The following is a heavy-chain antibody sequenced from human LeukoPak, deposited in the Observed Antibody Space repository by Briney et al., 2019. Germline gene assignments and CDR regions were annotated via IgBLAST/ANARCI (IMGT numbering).Heavy chain of an antibody. D-gene: IGHD3-9*01. V-gene: IGHV3-23*01. Sequence: GGSLRLSCAASGFTFSSYAMSWVRQAPGKGLEWVSAISGSGGSTYYADSVKGRFTISRDNSKNTLYLQMNSLRAEDTAVYYCAKGGLRYFDWLLFYFDYWGQGTLVTVSS. CDR3: AKGGLRYFDWLLFYFDY. J-gene: IGHJ4*02. CDR2: ISGSGGST. CDR1: GFTFSSYA.